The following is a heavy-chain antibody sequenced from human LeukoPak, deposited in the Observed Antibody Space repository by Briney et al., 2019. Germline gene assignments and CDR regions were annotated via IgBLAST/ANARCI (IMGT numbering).Heavy chain of an antibody. Sequence: GGSLRPSCAASGFTFSNYWMTWVRQAPGKGLEWVANIKQDGNEKYYVDSVKGRFTISRDSAESSLYLQMNSLRAEDTAVYYCARGLRGDHFDFWGQGTLVTVSS. CDR1: GFTFSNYW. CDR2: IKQDGNEK. J-gene: IGHJ4*02. CDR3: ARGLRGDHFDF. D-gene: IGHD6-25*01. V-gene: IGHV3-7*05.